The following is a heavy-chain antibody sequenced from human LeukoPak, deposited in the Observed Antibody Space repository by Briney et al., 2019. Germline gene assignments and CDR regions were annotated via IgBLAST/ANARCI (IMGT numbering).Heavy chain of an antibody. CDR2: ISAYNGNT. CDR1: GYTFTSYG. D-gene: IGHD1-26*01. J-gene: IGHJ5*02. CDR3: ATMGLIVGATRGQVWFDP. V-gene: IGHV1-18*01. Sequence: ASVKVSCKASGYTFTSYGISWVRQAPGQGLEWMGWISAYNGNTNYAQKFQGRVTMTEDTSTDTAYMELSSLRSEDTAVYYCATMGLIVGATRGQVWFDPWGQGTLVTVSS.